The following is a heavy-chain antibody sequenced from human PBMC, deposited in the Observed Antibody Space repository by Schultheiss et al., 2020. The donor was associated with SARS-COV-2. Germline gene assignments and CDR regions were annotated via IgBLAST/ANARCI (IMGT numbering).Heavy chain of an antibody. Sequence: SETLSLTCTVSGGSISSSSYYWGWIRQPPGKGLEWIGYIYYSGSTNYNPSLKSRVTISVDTSKNQFSLKLSSVTAADTAVYYCASTKKEAAYYYYYYGMDVWGQGTTVTVSS. D-gene: IGHD2-15*01. V-gene: IGHV4-61*05. CDR1: GGSISSSSYY. J-gene: IGHJ6*02. CDR3: ASTKKEAAYYYYYYGMDV. CDR2: IYYSGST.